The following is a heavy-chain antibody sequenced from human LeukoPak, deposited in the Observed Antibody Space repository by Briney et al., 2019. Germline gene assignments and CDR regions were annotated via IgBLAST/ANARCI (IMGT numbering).Heavy chain of an antibody. CDR1: GFTFSSYA. CDR3: ARGSYYDSSGYPDY. Sequence: PGGSLRLSCAASGFTFSSYAMHWVRHAPGKGLEWVAVISYDGSNKYYADSVKGRFTISRDNSKNTLYLQMNSLRAEDTAVYYCARGSYYDSSGYPDYWGQGTLVTVSS. J-gene: IGHJ4*02. D-gene: IGHD3-22*01. V-gene: IGHV3-30-3*01. CDR2: ISYDGSNK.